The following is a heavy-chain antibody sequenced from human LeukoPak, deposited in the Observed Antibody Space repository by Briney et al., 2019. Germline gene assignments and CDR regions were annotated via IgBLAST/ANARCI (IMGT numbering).Heavy chain of an antibody. Sequence: SETLTLSCTVSGFTISSYYRSWIRQAPGKGLEWMGYIYYSGSNNYNPSLKSRVTISVDTSKNQFSLKLSSVTAADTAVYYCARGRDPPTMHYYYYYGMDVWGQGTTVTVSS. CDR2: IYYSGSN. J-gene: IGHJ6*02. CDR3: ARGRDPPTMHYYYYYGMDV. V-gene: IGHV4-59*01. CDR1: GFTISSYY. D-gene: IGHD3-3*01.